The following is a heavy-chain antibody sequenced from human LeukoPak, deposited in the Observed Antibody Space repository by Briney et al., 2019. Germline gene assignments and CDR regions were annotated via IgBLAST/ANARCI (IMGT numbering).Heavy chain of an antibody. CDR2: IKQDGSEK. CDR1: GFTFSSYW. Sequence: GGSLRLSCAASGFTFSSYWMSWVRQAPGKGLEWVANIKQDGSEKYYVDSVKGRFTISRDNAKNSLYLQMNSLRAEDTAVYYCARLYDFWSGCYHDAFDIWGQGTMVTVSS. J-gene: IGHJ3*02. D-gene: IGHD3-3*01. CDR3: ARLYDFWSGCYHDAFDI. V-gene: IGHV3-7*03.